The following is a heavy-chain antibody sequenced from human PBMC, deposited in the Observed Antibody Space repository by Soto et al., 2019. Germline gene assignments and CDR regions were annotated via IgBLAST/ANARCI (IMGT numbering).Heavy chain of an antibody. CDR2: ISYSGST. V-gene: IGHV4-61*01. D-gene: IGHD3-22*01. CDR3: VREGVDYYDTSGRIS. CDR1: GGSVSSGSYY. J-gene: IGHJ4*02. Sequence: SSETLSLTCTVSGGSVSSGSYYWSWIRQPPGKGLEWIGYISYSGSTNYNPSLKSRLTISVDTSKNQFSLKPSSVTAADTAVYFCVREGVDYYDTSGRISWGQGTLVTVSS.